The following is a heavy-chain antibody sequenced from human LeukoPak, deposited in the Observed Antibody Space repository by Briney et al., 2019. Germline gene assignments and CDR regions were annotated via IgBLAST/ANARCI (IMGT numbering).Heavy chain of an antibody. CDR3: ARRAMVRGVIIS. Sequence: VASVKVSCKASGYTFTSYDINWVRQATGQGLEWMGWMNPNSGNTGYAQKFQGRVTMTRNTSISTAYMELSSLRSEDTAVYYCARRAMVRGVIISWGQGTLVTVSS. CDR1: GYTFTSYD. D-gene: IGHD3-10*01. V-gene: IGHV1-8*01. J-gene: IGHJ5*02. CDR2: MNPNSGNT.